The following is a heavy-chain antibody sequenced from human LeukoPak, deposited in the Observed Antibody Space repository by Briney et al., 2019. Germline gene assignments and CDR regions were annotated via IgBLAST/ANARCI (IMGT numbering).Heavy chain of an antibody. D-gene: IGHD3-9*01. J-gene: IGHJ6*03. CDR2: INPNSGGT. CDR3: ARDHYDILTRGGMDV. V-gene: IGHV1-2*02. Sequence: ASVKVSCKASGYTFTGYYMHWVRQAPGQGLEWMGWINPNSGGTNYAQKFQGGVTMTRDTSISTAYMELSRLRSDDTAVYYCARDHYDILTRGGMDVWGKGTTVTISS. CDR1: GYTFTGYY.